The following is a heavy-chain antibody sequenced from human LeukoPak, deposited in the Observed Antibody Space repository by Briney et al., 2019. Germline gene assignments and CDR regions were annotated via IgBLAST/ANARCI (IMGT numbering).Heavy chain of an antibody. Sequence: ASVKVSCKASGYTFTGYYMHWVRQAPGQGLEWMGWINPNSGGTNYAQKFQGRVTMTRDTSISTAYMELSRLGSDDTAVYYCARSTYYYDSSGYSPDAFDIWGQGTMVTVSS. CDR2: INPNSGGT. V-gene: IGHV1-2*02. J-gene: IGHJ3*02. D-gene: IGHD3-22*01. CDR1: GYTFTGYY. CDR3: ARSTYYYDSSGYSPDAFDI.